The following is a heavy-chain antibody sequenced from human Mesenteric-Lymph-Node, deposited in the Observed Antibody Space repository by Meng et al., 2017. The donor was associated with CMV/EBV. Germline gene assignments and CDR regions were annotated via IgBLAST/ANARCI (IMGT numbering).Heavy chain of an antibody. V-gene: IGHV3-21*01. CDR1: FSSYS. D-gene: IGHD2-2*01. J-gene: IGHJ3*02. CDR3: ARDTLRYCSSTSCSDAFDI. CDR2: IYTTSSYI. Sequence: FSSYSMNWVRQAPGKGLEWVSSIYTTSSYIYYPDSVKGRFTISRDNAKNSLYLQMNSLRAEDTAVYYCARDTLRYCSSTSCSDAFDIWGQGTMVTVSS.